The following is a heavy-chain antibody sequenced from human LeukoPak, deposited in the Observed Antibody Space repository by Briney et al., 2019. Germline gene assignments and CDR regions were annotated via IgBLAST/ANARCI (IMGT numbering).Heavy chain of an antibody. V-gene: IGHV3-48*04. Sequence: PGGSLRLSCAASGFTFSTYSMNWVRQAPGKGLEWVSYISSSGSTIYYADSVKGRFTISRDNAKNSLYLQMNSLRAEDTAVYYCARGDIVAFDYWGQGTLVTVSS. D-gene: IGHD5-12*01. CDR2: ISSSGSTI. CDR1: GFTFSTYS. CDR3: ARGDIVAFDY. J-gene: IGHJ4*02.